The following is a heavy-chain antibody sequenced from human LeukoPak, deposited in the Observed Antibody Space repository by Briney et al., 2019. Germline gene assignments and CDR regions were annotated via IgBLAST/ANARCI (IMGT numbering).Heavy chain of an antibody. Sequence: TSETLSLTCTVSGGSISSSSYYWGWIRQPPGKGLEWIGSMYSSGSTYYNPSLKSRVTISVDTSKNQFSLKLSSVTAADTAVYYCARASGAGYGYGYWGQGTLVTVSS. D-gene: IGHD5-18*01. CDR3: ARASGAGYGYGY. V-gene: IGHV4-39*07. CDR1: GGSISSSSYY. CDR2: MYSSGST. J-gene: IGHJ4*02.